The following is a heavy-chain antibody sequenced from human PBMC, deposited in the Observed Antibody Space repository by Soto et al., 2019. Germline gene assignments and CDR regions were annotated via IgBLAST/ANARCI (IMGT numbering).Heavy chain of an antibody. CDR2: ISYDGSNT. CDR1: GFTFSSYG. Sequence: QVQLVESGGGVVQPGRSLRLSCVASGFTFSSYGMHWVRQAPGKGLEWVAIISYDGSNTYYADSVKGRFTISRDNSKNTLYLQMNSRRAEDTSVYYCAKEGGLSGSYYISSSYYFDYWCQGTLVTVSP. J-gene: IGHJ4*02. D-gene: IGHD1-26*01. V-gene: IGHV3-30*18. CDR3: AKEGGLSGSYYISSSYYFDY.